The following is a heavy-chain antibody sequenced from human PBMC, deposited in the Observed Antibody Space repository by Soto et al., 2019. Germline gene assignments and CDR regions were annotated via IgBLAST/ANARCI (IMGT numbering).Heavy chain of an antibody. CDR1: GFTFNSYW. J-gene: IGHJ4*02. Sequence: EVQLVESGGGLVQSGGSLRLSCAVSGFTFNSYWMHWVRQAPGKGLVWVSRIKGDESSTNYADFVKGRFTISRDNAKNTVYLQMNSLRAEDTAVYFCARGGLGTYLPDQWGQGTLVTVSS. D-gene: IGHD3-10*01. CDR3: ARGGLGTYLPDQ. CDR2: IKGDESST. V-gene: IGHV3-74*01.